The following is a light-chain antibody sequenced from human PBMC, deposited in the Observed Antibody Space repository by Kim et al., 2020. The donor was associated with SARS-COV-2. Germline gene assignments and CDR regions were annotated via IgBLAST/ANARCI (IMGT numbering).Light chain of an antibody. CDR2: GNS. CDR1: SSNIGAGYD. Sequence: VTISCTGSSSNIGAGYDVHWYQQLPGTAPKLLIYGNSNRPSGVPDRFSGSKSGTSASLAITGLQAEDEADYYCQAYDNSLSGLYVFGTGTKVTVL. J-gene: IGLJ1*01. V-gene: IGLV1-40*01. CDR3: QAYDNSLSGLYV.